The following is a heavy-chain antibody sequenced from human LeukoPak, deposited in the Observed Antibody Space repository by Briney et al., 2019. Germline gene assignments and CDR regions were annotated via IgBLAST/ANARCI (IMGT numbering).Heavy chain of an antibody. CDR1: GGSXSSSSFY. V-gene: IGHV4-39*01. Sequence: GGSXSSSSFYWGWIRQPPGRGLEWIGSIYYSVXTSYNPSLKSRVTISVDTSKNQFSLKLSSVTAADTAVYXXXXXXTXXXXDYWGQXTXVTVSS. J-gene: IGHJ4*02. CDR3: XXXXTXXXXDY. CDR2: IYYSVXT.